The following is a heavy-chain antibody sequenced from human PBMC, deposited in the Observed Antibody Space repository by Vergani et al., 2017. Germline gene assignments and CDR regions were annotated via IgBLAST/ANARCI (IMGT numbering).Heavy chain of an antibody. J-gene: IGHJ6*02. CDR3: ARGGKITMVRGWHYYYGMDV. V-gene: IGHV4-34*01. CDR1: GGSFSGYY. CDR2: INHSGST. Sequence: QVQLQQWGAGLLKPSETLSLTCAVYGGSFSGYYWSWIRQPPGKGLEWVGEINHSGSTNYNPSLKSRVTISVGTSKNQCSLKLSSVTAADTAVYYCARGGKITMVRGWHYYYGMDVWGQGTTVTVSS. D-gene: IGHD3-10*01.